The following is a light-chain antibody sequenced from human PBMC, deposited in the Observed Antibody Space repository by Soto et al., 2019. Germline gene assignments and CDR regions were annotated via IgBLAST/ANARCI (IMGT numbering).Light chain of an antibody. CDR2: DTS. CDR3: QQRSNWPPMYT. J-gene: IGKJ5*01. Sequence: EIGLTQSPAPLSLSPGERATLSCRASQSVSRYLAWYQHKPGQAPRLLIYDTSNRATGIPARFSGSGSGTDFTRTISSLEPEDFAVYYCQQRSNWPPMYTFGQGTRLEIK. CDR1: QSVSRY. V-gene: IGKV3-11*01.